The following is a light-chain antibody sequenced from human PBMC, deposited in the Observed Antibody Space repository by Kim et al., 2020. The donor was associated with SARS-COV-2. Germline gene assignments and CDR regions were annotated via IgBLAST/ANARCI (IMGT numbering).Light chain of an antibody. CDR3: QQYGTSPLT. CDR2: DAS. V-gene: IGKV3-20*01. J-gene: IGKJ2*01. CDR1: QSVSNSY. Sequence: SPGERATRSCRASQSVSNSYLAWYQQKPGQAPRLLIYDASSRATGIPDRFSGSGSGTDFSLTISRLEPEDFAVYSCQQYGTSPLTFGQGTKLEI.